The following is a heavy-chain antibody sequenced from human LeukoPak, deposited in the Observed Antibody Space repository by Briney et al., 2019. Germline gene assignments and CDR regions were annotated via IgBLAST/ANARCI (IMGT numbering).Heavy chain of an antibody. D-gene: IGHD3-9*01. J-gene: IGHJ4*02. CDR1: GFTFSSYA. CDR3: AKGRLLRYFDWSLTDFDY. V-gene: IGHV3-23*01. CDR2: ISGSGGST. Sequence: NPGGSLRLSCAASGFTFSSYAMSWVRQAPGKGLEWVSAISGSGGSTYYADSVKGRFTISRDNSKNTLYLQMNSLGAEDTAVYYCAKGRLLRYFDWSLTDFDYWGQGTLVTVSS.